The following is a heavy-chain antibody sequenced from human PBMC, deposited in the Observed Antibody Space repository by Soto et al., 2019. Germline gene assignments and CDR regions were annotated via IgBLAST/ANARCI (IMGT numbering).Heavy chain of an antibody. J-gene: IGHJ4*02. CDR2: ISYDGSNK. CDR3: AKAISAADQSFDY. V-gene: IGHV3-30*18. Sequence: GGSLRLSCAASGFTFSSYGMHWVRQAPGKGLEWVAVISYDGSNKYYADSVKGRFTISRDNSKNTLYLQMNSLRAEDTAVYYCAKAISAADQSFDYWGQGTLVTVSS. CDR1: GFTFSSYG. D-gene: IGHD6-13*01.